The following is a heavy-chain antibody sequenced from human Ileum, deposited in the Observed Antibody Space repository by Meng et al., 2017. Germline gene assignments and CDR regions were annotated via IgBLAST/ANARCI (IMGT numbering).Heavy chain of an antibody. CDR1: GGSIESHIW. CDR3: ARADYVRYFDL. V-gene: IGHV4-4*02. Sequence: GRVKGPAQGLVKPSATLPLTCASTGGSIESHIWWTWIRQPPGQGLEWIGEVYHSGSTHYNPSLQSRVTISIDNSKNRFSLSLNSVTAADTAIYYCARADYVRYFDLWGRGTLVTVSS. J-gene: IGHJ2*01. CDR2: VYHSGST. D-gene: IGHD3-10*02.